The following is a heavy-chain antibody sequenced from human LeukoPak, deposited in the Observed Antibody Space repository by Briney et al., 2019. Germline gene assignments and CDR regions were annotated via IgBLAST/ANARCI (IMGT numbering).Heavy chain of an antibody. Sequence: PGGSLRLSCAASGFTLSTYSMTWVRQAPGKGLEWVSSISGRSDYMYYADSVKGRFTISRDNSKNTLYLQMNSLRAEDTAVYYCAKVRGFGELPSAHWGQGTLVTVSS. D-gene: IGHD3-10*01. V-gene: IGHV3-21*01. CDR2: ISGRSDYM. CDR3: AKVRGFGELPSAH. CDR1: GFTLSTYS. J-gene: IGHJ4*02.